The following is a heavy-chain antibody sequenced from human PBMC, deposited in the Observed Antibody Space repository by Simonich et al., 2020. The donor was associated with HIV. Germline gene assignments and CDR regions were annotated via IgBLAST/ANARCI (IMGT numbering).Heavy chain of an antibody. CDR1: GYTFTGNY. J-gene: IGHJ3*02. D-gene: IGHD1-26*01. V-gene: IGHV1-2*02. CDR3: AKSPLVGAQDDAFDI. Sequence: QVQLEQSGAEVKKPGASVKVSCKASGYTFTGNYMHWVRQAPGKGLEGMGWINPNRGVTNSAQKLQGRVTMTRDTSISTAYMELRRLKSDDTAVYYCAKSPLVGAQDDAFDIWGQGTMVTVSS. CDR2: INPNRGVT.